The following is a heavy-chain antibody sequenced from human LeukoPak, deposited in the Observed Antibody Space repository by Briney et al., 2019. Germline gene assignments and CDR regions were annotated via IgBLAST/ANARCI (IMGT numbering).Heavy chain of an antibody. CDR3: ARARVPIAVAGLYYFDY. CDR2: IKPDSGSS. V-gene: IGHV1-2*02. CDR1: VYTFTAYY. D-gene: IGHD6-19*01. J-gene: IGHJ4*02. Sequence: ASLKVSCTPSVYTFTAYYIHWVRQAPGQGPEWMGWIKPDSGSSHYAQKFQGRVTMTRDTSSNSAYMDLTSLKSDDTALYYCARARVPIAVAGLYYFDYWGQGALVTVSS.